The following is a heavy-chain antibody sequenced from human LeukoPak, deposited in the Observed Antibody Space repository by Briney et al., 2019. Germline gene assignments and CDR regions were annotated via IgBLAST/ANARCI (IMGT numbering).Heavy chain of an antibody. D-gene: IGHD3-9*01. V-gene: IGHV4-34*01. J-gene: IGHJ5*02. Sequence: SETLSLTCAVYGGSFSGYYWSWIRQPPGKGLEWIGESNHSGSTNYNPSLKSRVTISVDTSKNQFSLKLSSVTAADTAVYYCASLNYDILPGYYTGWFDPWGQGTPVTVSS. CDR2: SNHSGST. CDR1: GGSFSGYY. CDR3: ASLNYDILPGYYTGWFDP.